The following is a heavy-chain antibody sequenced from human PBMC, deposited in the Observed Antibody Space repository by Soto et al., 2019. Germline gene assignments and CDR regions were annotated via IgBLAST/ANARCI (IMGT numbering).Heavy chain of an antibody. V-gene: IGHV3-23*01. Sequence: EVQLLESGGGLVQPGGSLRLSCAASGFTFSSYAMSWVRQAPGKGLEWVSAISGSGGSTYYADSVKGRFTIFRDNSKNTLYLEMNTLRAEDTGVYYCAKDRGFCNGGSCYGFDYWSQGTLVTVSS. CDR2: ISGSGGST. CDR3: AKDRGFCNGGSCYGFDY. J-gene: IGHJ4*02. CDR1: GFTFSSYA. D-gene: IGHD2-15*01.